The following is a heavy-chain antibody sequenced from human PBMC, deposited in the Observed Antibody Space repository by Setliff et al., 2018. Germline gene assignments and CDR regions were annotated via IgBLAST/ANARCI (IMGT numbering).Heavy chain of an antibody. D-gene: IGHD2-8*01. Sequence: GASVKVSCKASGYTFTNYGITWVRQAPGQGLEWMGWIFPKTGNTNYAHKLQGRVSMTTDTSTGTSYMELRRLRSDDTAVYYCSRLVRCCTTSTCQGASAREHWGQGTLVTVSS. J-gene: IGHJ4*02. V-gene: IGHV1-18*01. CDR3: SRLVRCCTTSTCQGASAREH. CDR2: IFPKTGNT. CDR1: GYTFTNYG.